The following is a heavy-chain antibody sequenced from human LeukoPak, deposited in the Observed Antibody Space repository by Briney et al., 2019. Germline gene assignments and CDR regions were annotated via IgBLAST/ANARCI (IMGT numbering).Heavy chain of an antibody. D-gene: IGHD4-17*01. J-gene: IGHJ3*02. CDR3: GRRDYGDSSAAFDI. CDR1: GFTVNSHY. V-gene: IGHV4-4*02. Sequence: KSGGSLRLSCAVSGFTVNSHYMSWVRQFPGKGLEYIGEIYRTGRTNYNPSLKSRVTISIDKSENQFSLNLRSVTAADTAVYYCGRRDYGDSSAAFDIWGQGTMVTVSS. CDR2: IYRTGRT.